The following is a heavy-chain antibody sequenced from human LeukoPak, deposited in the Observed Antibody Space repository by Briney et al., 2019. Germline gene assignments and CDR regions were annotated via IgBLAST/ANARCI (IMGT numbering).Heavy chain of an antibody. CDR3: SRGPIYLWLYDGMDV. CDR1: GFTFSSYG. D-gene: IGHD5-18*01. V-gene: IGHV3-30*03. J-gene: IGHJ6*02. CDR2: ISYDGSNK. Sequence: GRSLRLSCAASGFTFSSYGMHWVRQAPGKGLEWVAVISYDGSNKYYADSVKGRFTISRDNSKNTLYLQMNSLTTEDTATYYCSRGPIYLWLYDGMDVWGQGTTVTVSS.